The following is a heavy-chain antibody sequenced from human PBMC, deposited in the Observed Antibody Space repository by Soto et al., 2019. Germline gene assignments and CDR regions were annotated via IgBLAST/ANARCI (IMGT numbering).Heavy chain of an antibody. V-gene: IGHV3-30*18. Sequence: QVQLVESGGGVVQPGRSLRLSCAASGFTFSSYGMHWVRQAPGKGLEWVAVISYDGSNKYYADSVKGRFTISRDNFKNTLYLQMNSLRAEDTAVYYCAKDDQSLGGHFDYWGQGTLVTVSS. J-gene: IGHJ4*02. CDR1: GFTFSSYG. D-gene: IGHD7-27*01. CDR3: AKDDQSLGGHFDY. CDR2: ISYDGSNK.